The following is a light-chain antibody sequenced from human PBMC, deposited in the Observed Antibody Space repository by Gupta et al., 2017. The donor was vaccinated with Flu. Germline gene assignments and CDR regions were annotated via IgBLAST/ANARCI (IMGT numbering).Light chain of an antibody. CDR1: QSLVHRNGNTY. CDR3: MQGTHWPT. J-gene: IGKJ1*01. Sequence: DVVMTQSPPSLPVTLGQPAFISCRSSQSLVHRNGNTYLTWFQQRPGQSPRRLIYRVSKRDSGVPDRFSGSGSGTDFTLKISRVEAEDVGVYYCMQGTHWPTFGQGTKVE. V-gene: IGKV2-30*02. CDR2: RVS.